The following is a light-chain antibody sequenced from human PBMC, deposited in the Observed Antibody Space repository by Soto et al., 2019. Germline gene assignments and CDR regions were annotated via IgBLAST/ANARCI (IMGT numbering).Light chain of an antibody. CDR3: QQYDTFPRAIN. CDR2: DAS. J-gene: IGKJ5*01. V-gene: IGKV1-33*01. Sequence: QMTLKPSTLSGCVADRVTITCRASQTISSWLAWYQQKPGKAPKLLIYDASNLETGVPSRFSGSGSGTDFTFTISSLQPEDIATYHGQQYDTFPRAINSGEGTILEI. CDR1: QTISSW.